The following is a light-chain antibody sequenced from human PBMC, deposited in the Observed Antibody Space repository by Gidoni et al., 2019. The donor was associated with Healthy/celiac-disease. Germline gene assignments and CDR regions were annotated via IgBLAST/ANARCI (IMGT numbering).Light chain of an antibody. CDR2: DAS. Sequence: EIVLTQSQATLSLSPGERATLSCRASQSVSSYLAWYQQKPGQAPRLLIYDASNRATGIPARFSGSGSGTDFTLTISILEPEDFAVYYCQQRSNWPPYTFGQXTKLEFK. CDR1: QSVSSY. J-gene: IGKJ2*01. V-gene: IGKV3-11*01. CDR3: QQRSNWPPYT.